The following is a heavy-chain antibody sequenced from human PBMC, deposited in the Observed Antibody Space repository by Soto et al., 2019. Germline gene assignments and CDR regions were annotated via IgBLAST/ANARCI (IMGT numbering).Heavy chain of an antibody. Sequence: EVQLVESGGGLVQPGGSLRLSCAASGSTFSSYSMNWVRQAPGKGLEWVSYISSSSSTIYYADSVKGRFTISRDNAKNSLYLQMNSLRAEDTAVYYCARRPIMTSHYYYYYMDVWGKGTTVTVSS. CDR2: ISSSSSTI. J-gene: IGHJ6*03. V-gene: IGHV3-48*01. D-gene: IGHD3-16*01. CDR3: ARRPIMTSHYYYYYMDV. CDR1: GSTFSSYS.